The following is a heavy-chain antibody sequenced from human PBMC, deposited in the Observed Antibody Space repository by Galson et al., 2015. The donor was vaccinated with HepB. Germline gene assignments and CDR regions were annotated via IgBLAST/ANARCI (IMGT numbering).Heavy chain of an antibody. J-gene: IGHJ5*02. CDR2: IYYSGNT. D-gene: IGHD4-11*01. CDR3: ARADYSWFDP. CDR1: GTSVSSAGYY. V-gene: IGHV4-61*03. Sequence: SETLSLTCTVSGTSVSSAGYYWSWIRQPPGKGLEWIGYIYYSGNTNYNPSLKNRVTISVDTSKNHFSLKLSSVTAADTAVYYCARADYSWFDPWGQGTLVTVSS.